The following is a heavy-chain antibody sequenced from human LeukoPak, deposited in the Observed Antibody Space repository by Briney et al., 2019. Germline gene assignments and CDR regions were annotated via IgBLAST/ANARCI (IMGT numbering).Heavy chain of an antibody. CDR2: TYYRSKWYN. V-gene: IGHV6-1*01. D-gene: IGHD6-19*01. CDR3: ARAGLRAEQWLVIDY. Sequence: SQTLSLTCAISGDSVSSNSAAWSWIRQSPSRGLEWLGRTYYRSKWYNDYAVSVKSRITINPDTSKNQFSLQLNSVTPEDTAVYYCARAGLRAEQWLVIDYWGQGTLVTVSS. CDR1: GDSVSSNSAA. J-gene: IGHJ4*02.